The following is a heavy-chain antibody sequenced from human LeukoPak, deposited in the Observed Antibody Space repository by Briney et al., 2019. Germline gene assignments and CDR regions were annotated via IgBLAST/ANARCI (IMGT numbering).Heavy chain of an antibody. CDR3: IGSGGWPGY. CDR2: IASDGST. D-gene: IGHD1-26*01. CDR1: GFTFSSYW. V-gene: IGHV3-74*01. J-gene: IGHJ4*02. Sequence: GGSLRLSCAASGFTFSSYWMHWVRQAPGKGLVWVSRIASDGSTVYADSVKGRFTISRDNAKDTGYLQMNSLRVEDTAVYYCIGSGGWPGYWGQGTLVTVSS.